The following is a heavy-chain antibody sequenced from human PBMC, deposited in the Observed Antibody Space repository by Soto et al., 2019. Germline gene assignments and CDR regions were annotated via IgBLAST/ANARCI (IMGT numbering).Heavy chain of an antibody. Sequence: TGGSLRLSCAASGFTFSSYAMHWVRQAPGKGLEWVAVISYDGSNKYYADSVKGRFTISRDNSKNTLYLQMNSLRAEDTAVYYCARDDKYSRSSSYYYYYGMDVWGQGTTVTVSS. CDR3: ARDDKYSRSSSYYYYYGMDV. CDR1: GFTFSSYA. CDR2: ISYDGSNK. J-gene: IGHJ6*02. V-gene: IGHV3-30-3*01. D-gene: IGHD6-6*01.